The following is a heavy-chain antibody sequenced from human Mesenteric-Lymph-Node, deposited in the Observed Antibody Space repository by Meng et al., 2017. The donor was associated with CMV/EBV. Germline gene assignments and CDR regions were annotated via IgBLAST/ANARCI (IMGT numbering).Heavy chain of an antibody. D-gene: IGHD3-22*01. Sequence: ASVKVSCKASGYTFIGYYMHWVRQAPGQGLEWMGWINPNSGGTNYAQKFQGRVTMTRDTSISTAYMELSRLRSDDTAVYYCARALIVVPRGIDYWGQGTLVTVSS. CDR2: INPNSGGT. CDR1: GYTFIGYY. CDR3: ARALIVVPRGIDY. J-gene: IGHJ4*02. V-gene: IGHV1-2*02.